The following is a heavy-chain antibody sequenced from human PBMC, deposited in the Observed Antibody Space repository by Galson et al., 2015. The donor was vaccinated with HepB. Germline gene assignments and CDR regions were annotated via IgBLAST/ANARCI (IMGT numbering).Heavy chain of an antibody. CDR3: ARGCTAAIGAPGSYTWDRGTMTAVASTSTAYLELGSLSFDETAVYYGARGGMAAIGGPSFDS. V-gene: IGHV1-18*01. CDR1: GYTFTTYS. CDR2: INTYSDST. Sequence: SVKVSCKASGYTFTTYSISWVRQVPGQGLEWRGRINTYSDSTNYAQKFQDRVTMTADTSTSTAYLELGSLRFNDTAVYYCARGCTAAIGAPGSYTWDRGTMTAVASTSTAYLELGSLSFDETAVYYGARGGMAAIGGPSFDSWGQGTLVTVSS. J-gene: IGHJ4*02. D-gene: IGHD1-7*01.